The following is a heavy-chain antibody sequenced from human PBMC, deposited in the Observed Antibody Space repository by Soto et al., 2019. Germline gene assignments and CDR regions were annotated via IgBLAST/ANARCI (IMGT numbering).Heavy chain of an antibody. D-gene: IGHD2-2*01. Sequence: GPGVKKPGASMKVSCKAYGFSFTSHGISWVRQAPGQGLEWMGWISLYNGNTNYAQQFQGRVTMTTDTSTSTAYMELRSLRSDDTAMYFCAIYHLELFRFDYWGQGTLVTVSS. CDR2: ISLYNGNT. J-gene: IGHJ4*02. CDR1: GFSFTSHG. V-gene: IGHV1-18*04. CDR3: AIYHLELFRFDY.